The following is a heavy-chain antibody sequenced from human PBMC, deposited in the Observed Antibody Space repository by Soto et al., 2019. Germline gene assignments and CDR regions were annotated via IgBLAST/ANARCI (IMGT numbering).Heavy chain of an antibody. CDR1: GYTFTSYD. CDR2: MNPNSGNT. V-gene: IGHV1-8*01. J-gene: IGHJ4*02. CDR3: ARVLRYCSGGSCYPPFVY. D-gene: IGHD2-15*01. Sequence: QVQLVQSGAEGKKPGASVKVSCKASGYTFTSYDINWVRQATGQGLEWMGWMNPNSGNTGYAQKFQGRVTMTRNTSISTAYMELSSLRSEDTAVYYCARVLRYCSGGSCYPPFVYWGQGTLVTVSS.